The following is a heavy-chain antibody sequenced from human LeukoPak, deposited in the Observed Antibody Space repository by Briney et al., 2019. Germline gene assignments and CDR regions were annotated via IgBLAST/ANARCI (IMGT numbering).Heavy chain of an antibody. CDR3: ARDLSSGYYGSGSYYWVY. J-gene: IGHJ4*02. CDR1: GFTFSSYS. CDR2: ISSSSSYI. Sequence: GGSLRLSCAASGFTFSSYSMNWVRQAPGKGLEWVSSISSSSSYIYYADSVKGRFTISRDNAKNSLYLQMNSLRAEDTAVYYCARDLSSGYYGSGSYYWVYWGQGTLVTVSS. D-gene: IGHD3-10*01. V-gene: IGHV3-21*01.